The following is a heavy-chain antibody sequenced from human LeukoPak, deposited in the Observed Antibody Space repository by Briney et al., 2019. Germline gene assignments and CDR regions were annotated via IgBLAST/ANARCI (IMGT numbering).Heavy chain of an antibody. CDR1: GFTFSSYA. D-gene: IGHD3-22*01. Sequence: GGSLRLSCAASGFTFSSYAMSWVRQAPGKGLEWVSGVSGSGGVTYYADSVKGRFTISRDNSKSTLFLQMNSPRAEDTAVYYCAKSSYYDSSGYYREYYFDYWGQGTLVTVSS. V-gene: IGHV3-23*01. CDR2: VSGSGGVT. CDR3: AKSSYYDSSGYYREYYFDY. J-gene: IGHJ4*02.